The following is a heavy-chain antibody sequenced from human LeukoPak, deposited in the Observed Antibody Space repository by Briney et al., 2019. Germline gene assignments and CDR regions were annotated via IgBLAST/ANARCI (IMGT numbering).Heavy chain of an antibody. D-gene: IGHD3-22*01. CDR3: ARDADYDSSGPRKYYYYGMDI. V-gene: IGHV3-21*01. CDR2: ISSSSSYI. J-gene: IGHJ6*04. CDR1: GFTFSSYS. Sequence: GGSLRLSCAASGFTFSSYSMNWVRQAPGKGLEWVSSISSSSSYIYYADSVKGRFTISRDNAKNSLYLQMNSLRAEDTAVYYCARDADYDSSGPRKYYYYGMDIWGKGTTVTVSS.